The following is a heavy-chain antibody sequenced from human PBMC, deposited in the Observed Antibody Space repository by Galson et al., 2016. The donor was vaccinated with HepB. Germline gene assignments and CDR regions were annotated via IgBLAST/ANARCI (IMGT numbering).Heavy chain of an antibody. Sequence: SVKVSCKASGYTFINYGISWVRQAPGLGLEWMGWISAYNGKTNYAQKFKGRVTMTTDTSTSTAYMELRSLGSDDTAVYYCARDRGYGDYIHLWYFDLCGRGTLLTVSS. D-gene: IGHD4-17*01. J-gene: IGHJ2*01. CDR2: ISAYNGKT. V-gene: IGHV1-18*01. CDR3: ARDRGYGDYIHLWYFDL. CDR1: GYTFINYG.